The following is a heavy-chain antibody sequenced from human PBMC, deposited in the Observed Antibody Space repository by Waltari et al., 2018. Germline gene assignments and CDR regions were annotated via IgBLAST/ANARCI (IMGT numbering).Heavy chain of an antibody. J-gene: IGHJ5*02. D-gene: IGHD3-10*01. Sequence: QVQLQQWGAGLLKPSETLSLTCAVYGGSFSGYYWRWFRHPPGKGLEWIGEINHRGSTNYNPSLKSRVTISVDTSKNQFSLKLSSVTAADTAVYYCARASYHRRYNWFDPWGQGTLVTVSS. CDR1: GGSFSGYY. V-gene: IGHV4-34*01. CDR2: INHRGST. CDR3: ARASYHRRYNWFDP.